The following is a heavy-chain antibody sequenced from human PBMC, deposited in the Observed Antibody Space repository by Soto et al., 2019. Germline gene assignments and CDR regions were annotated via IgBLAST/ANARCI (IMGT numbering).Heavy chain of an antibody. Sequence: PGGSLRLSCSASGFTFSSYAMHWVRQAPGKGLEYVSAISSNGGSTYYADSVKGRFTISRDNSKNTLYLQMSSLRAEDTAVYYCVKVPTVTAPYYFDYWGQGTLVTVS. V-gene: IGHV3-64D*06. CDR2: ISSNGGST. J-gene: IGHJ4*02. D-gene: IGHD4-4*01. CDR3: VKVPTVTAPYYFDY. CDR1: GFTFSSYA.